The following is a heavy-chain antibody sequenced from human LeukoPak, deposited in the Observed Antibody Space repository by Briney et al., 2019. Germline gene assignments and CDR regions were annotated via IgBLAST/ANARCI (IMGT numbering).Heavy chain of an antibody. CDR2: IIPIFGTA. J-gene: IGHJ4*02. Sequence: EASVKVSCKASGGTFSSYAISWVRQAPGQGLEWMGGIIPIFGTANYAQKFQGRVTITADESTSTAYMELSSLRSEDTAVYYRGVGYGGPFDYWGQGTLVTVSS. CDR3: GVGYGGPFDY. V-gene: IGHV1-69*13. D-gene: IGHD4-23*01. CDR1: GGTFSSYA.